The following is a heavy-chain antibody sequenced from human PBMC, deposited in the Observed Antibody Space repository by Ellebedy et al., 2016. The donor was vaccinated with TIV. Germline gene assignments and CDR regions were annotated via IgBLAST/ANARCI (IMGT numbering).Heavy chain of an antibody. J-gene: IGHJ6*02. CDR2: MNPNSGNT. V-gene: IGHV1-8*01. D-gene: IGHD3-10*01. CDR1: GYTFTSYD. Sequence: ASVKVSCKASGYTFTSYDINWVRQATGQGLEWMGWMNPNSGNTGYAQKFQGRVTMTRNTSISTAYMELSSLRSEDTAVYYCASRFVDEVGSGYYGMDVWGQGTTVTVSS. CDR3: ASRFVDEVGSGYYGMDV.